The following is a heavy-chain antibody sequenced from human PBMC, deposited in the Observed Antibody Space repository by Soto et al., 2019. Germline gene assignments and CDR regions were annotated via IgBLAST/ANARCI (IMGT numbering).Heavy chain of an antibody. CDR2: FDPEDGET. Sequence: VASVKVSCKVSGYTLTELSTHWVRQAPGKGLEWMGGFDPEDGETIYAQKFQGRVTMTEDTSTDTAYMELSSLRSEDTAVYYCATDLARGPIVTAEYFQHWGQDTLVTVS. J-gene: IGHJ1*01. CDR1: GYTLTELS. CDR3: ATDLARGPIVTAEYFQH. V-gene: IGHV1-24*01. D-gene: IGHD3-16*02.